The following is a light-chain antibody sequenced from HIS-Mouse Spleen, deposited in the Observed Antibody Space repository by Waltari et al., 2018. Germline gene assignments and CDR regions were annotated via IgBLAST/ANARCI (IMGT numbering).Light chain of an antibody. CDR3: QSADSSGTYWV. CDR2: NDS. CDR1: ALPKQY. Sequence: SYELTQPPSVSVSPGQTARITCSGDALPKQYAYWYQQKPGQAPGLGIYNDSARPSGLPGRFSGASSGTTGTLTISGVQAEDEADYYCQSADSSGTYWVFGGGTKLTVL. J-gene: IGLJ3*02. V-gene: IGLV3-25*03.